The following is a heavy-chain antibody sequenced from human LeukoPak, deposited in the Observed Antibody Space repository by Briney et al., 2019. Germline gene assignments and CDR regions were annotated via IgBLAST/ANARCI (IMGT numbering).Heavy chain of an antibody. V-gene: IGHV3-7*01. D-gene: IGHD2-21*02. J-gene: IGHJ1*01. CDR2: IKQDGSEK. CDR3: ARIIVVVTAINSAPEYFQH. Sequence: QPGGSLRLSCAASGFTFSSYWMSWVRQAPGKGLEWVANIKQDGSEKYYVDSVKGRFTISRDNAKNSLYLQMNSLRAEDTAVYYCARIIVVVTAINSAPEYFQHWGQGTLVTVSS. CDR1: GFTFSSYW.